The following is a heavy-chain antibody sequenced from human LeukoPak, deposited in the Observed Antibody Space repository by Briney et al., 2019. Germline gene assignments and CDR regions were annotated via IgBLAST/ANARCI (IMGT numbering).Heavy chain of an antibody. J-gene: IGHJ4*02. D-gene: IGHD3-9*01. Sequence: SETLSLTCTVSGGSISSSSYYWGWIRQPPRKGLEWIGSIYYSGSTYYNPSLKSRVTISVDTSKNQLSLKLSSVTAADTAVYYCASPKSDILTGSFDYWGQGTLVTVSS. CDR2: IYYSGST. CDR1: GGSISSSSYY. CDR3: ASPKSDILTGSFDY. V-gene: IGHV4-39*01.